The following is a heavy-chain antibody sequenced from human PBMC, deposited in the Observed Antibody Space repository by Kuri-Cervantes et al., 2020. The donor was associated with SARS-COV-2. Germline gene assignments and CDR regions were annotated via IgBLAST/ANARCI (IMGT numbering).Heavy chain of an antibody. Sequence: ASVKVSCKASGYTFTSYYMHWVRQAPGQGLEWMGIINPSGGSTSYAQKFQGRVTITADESTSTAYMELSSLRSEDTAVYYCAQDHSGWGQGTLVTVSS. J-gene: IGHJ4*02. CDR2: INPSGGST. CDR1: GYTFTSYY. CDR3: AQDHSG. D-gene: IGHD6-25*01. V-gene: IGHV1-46*01.